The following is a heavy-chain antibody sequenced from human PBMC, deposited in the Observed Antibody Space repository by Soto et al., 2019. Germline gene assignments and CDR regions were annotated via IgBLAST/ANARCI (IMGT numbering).Heavy chain of an antibody. CDR1: GYTFTSYH. CDR3: ARDYGFDYGDHYYYYMDV. V-gene: IGHV1-8*01. J-gene: IGHJ6*03. CDR2: VHPNSGYT. D-gene: IGHD4-17*01. Sequence: QVQLVQSGAEVKKPGASVKVSCKASGYTFTSYHITWVRQATGQGLEWMGWVHPNSGYTDFAQKFQGRVSMTRNTSISTAYMELSSLTSEDTAVYYCARDYGFDYGDHYYYYMDVWGKGTTVTASS.